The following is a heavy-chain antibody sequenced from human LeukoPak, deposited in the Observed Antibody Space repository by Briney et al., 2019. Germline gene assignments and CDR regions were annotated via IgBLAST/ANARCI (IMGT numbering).Heavy chain of an antibody. CDR1: LGSFIRYY. Sequence: SETLSLTCGLYLGSFIRYYWRWIRQPPGKGLEWVGEIDHSGATNYNPSLKSRVIISMDKANNQFSLNLTSVTAADTDVSSCVRGPFGWYFDLWGRGTLVTVSS. CDR2: IDHSGAT. CDR3: VRGPFGWYFDL. D-gene: IGHD3-16*01. J-gene: IGHJ2*01. V-gene: IGHV4-34*01.